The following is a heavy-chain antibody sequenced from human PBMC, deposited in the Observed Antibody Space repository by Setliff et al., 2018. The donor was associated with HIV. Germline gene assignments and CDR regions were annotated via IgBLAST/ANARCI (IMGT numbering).Heavy chain of an antibody. CDR2: IYISGTT. V-gene: IGHV4-4*09. J-gene: IGHJ3*02. CDR3: AREHCSGGSCNGFDI. D-gene: IGHD2-15*01. Sequence: SETLSLTCTVSGGSISTSYWNWIRQPPGKGLEWIAYIYISGTTNYNPSLKSRVTLSLDTSRNQFSLKLGSVTAADPAMYYCAREHCSGGSCNGFDIWGQGTMVTVSS. CDR1: GGSISTSY.